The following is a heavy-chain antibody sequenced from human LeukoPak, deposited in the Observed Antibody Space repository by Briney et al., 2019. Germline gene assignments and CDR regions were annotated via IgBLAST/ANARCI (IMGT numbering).Heavy chain of an antibody. D-gene: IGHD2-2*01. V-gene: IGHV3-53*01. CDR3: AGLYCSSTSCYGRWGYYYYYYMDV. Sequence: GGSLRLSCAASGFTVSSNYMSWVRQAPGKGLEWVSVIYSGGSTYYADSVKGRFTISRDNSKNTLYLQMNSLRAEDTAVYYCAGLYCSSTSCYGRWGYYYYYYMDVWGKGTTVTISS. CDR1: GFTVSSNY. J-gene: IGHJ6*03. CDR2: IYSGGST.